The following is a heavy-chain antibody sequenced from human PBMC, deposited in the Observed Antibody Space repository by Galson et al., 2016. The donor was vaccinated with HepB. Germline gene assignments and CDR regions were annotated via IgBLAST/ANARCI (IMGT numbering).Heavy chain of an antibody. Sequence: SLRLSCAASGFTFSTYAMHWVRQAPGKGLEWITLIWYDGSNKYYADSVKGRFTISRDNSKSTLYLQMNSLRAEDTAVYYCAREKYTTGYYYFDYWGQGTLVTVSS. CDR1: GFTFSTYA. V-gene: IGHV3-33*08. D-gene: IGHD6-19*01. CDR3: AREKYTTGYYYFDY. J-gene: IGHJ4*02. CDR2: IWYDGSNK.